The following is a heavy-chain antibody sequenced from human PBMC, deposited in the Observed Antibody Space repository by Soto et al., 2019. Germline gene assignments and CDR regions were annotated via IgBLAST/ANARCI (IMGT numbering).Heavy chain of an antibody. CDR2: IYYSGST. Sequence: SETLSLTCTVSGGSVSSGSYYWSWIRQPPGKGLEWIGYIYYSGSTNYNPSLKSRVTISVDTSKNQLSLKLSSVTAADTAVYYCARGGYYDYFDYWGQGTLVTVSS. D-gene: IGHD3-22*01. CDR3: ARGGYYDYFDY. CDR1: GGSVSSGSYY. J-gene: IGHJ4*02. V-gene: IGHV4-61*01.